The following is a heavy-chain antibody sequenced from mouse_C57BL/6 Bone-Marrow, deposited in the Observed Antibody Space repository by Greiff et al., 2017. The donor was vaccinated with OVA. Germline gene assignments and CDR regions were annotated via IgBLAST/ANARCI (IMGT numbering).Heavy chain of an antibody. V-gene: IGHV1-76*01. CDR1: GYTFTDYY. CDR3: ARSAYSNYDY. CDR2: IYPGSGNT. D-gene: IGHD2-5*01. Sequence: VKLVESGAELVRPGASVKLSCKASGYTFTDYYINWVKQRPGQGLEWIARIYPGSGNTYYNEKFKGQATLTAEKSSSTAYMQLSSLTSEDSAVYFCARSAYSNYDYRGQGTTLTVSS. J-gene: IGHJ2*01.